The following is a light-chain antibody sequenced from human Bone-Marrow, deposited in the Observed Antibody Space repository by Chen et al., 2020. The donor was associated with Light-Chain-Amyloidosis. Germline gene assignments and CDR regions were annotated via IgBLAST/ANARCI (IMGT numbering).Light chain of an antibody. J-gene: IGLJ3*02. Sequence: FMLTQHHSVSESPGKTVIISCTRSSGSIATSYVQWSQQRPGRPPTTVICEDDQRPSGVPDRFTCSSDRSSSSASLTSSVLKTEEVADYYCQTYQGSSQGVFGGGTKLTVL. CDR2: EDD. CDR1: SGSIATSY. CDR3: QTYQGSSQGV. V-gene: IGLV6-57*01.